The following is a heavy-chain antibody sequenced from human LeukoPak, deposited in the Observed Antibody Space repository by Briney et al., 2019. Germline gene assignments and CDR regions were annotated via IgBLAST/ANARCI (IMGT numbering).Heavy chain of an antibody. CDR3: ARDAGNSGYGCDL. CDR2: IRSSSET. D-gene: IGHD5-12*01. V-gene: IGHV3-69-1*01. Sequence: NPGGSLRLSCAASGFTFSNAYMNWVRQAPGKGLEWVSHIRSSSETFYADSVKGRFTISRDNARNSLYLQMNNLRGEDTAIYYCARDAGNSGYGCDLWGQGTPVTVSS. J-gene: IGHJ5*02. CDR1: GFTFSNAY.